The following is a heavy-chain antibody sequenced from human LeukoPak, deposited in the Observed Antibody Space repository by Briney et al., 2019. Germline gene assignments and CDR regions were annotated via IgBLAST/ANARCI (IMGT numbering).Heavy chain of an antibody. CDR1: GFTFDYYW. V-gene: IGHV3-74*01. Sequence: GGSLRLSCAASGFTFDYYWMHWVRRAPGKGLMWVSRINTDGSNTHYADSVKGRFTISRDNAKNTLHLQMNGLRVEDTAVYYCVVWGEDRSGHRFDFWGQGTLVTVSS. CDR3: VVWGEDRSGHRFDF. J-gene: IGHJ4*02. CDR2: INTDGSNT. D-gene: IGHD3-22*01.